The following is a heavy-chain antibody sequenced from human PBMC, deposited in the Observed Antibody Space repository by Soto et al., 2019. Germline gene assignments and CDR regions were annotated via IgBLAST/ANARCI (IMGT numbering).Heavy chain of an antibody. CDR1: GFTFSSYG. D-gene: IGHD1-1*01. CDR3: ARDREPGSYYDYGMDV. J-gene: IGHJ6*02. V-gene: IGHV3-33*01. Sequence: QVQLVESGGGVVQPGRSLRLSCAASGFTFSSYGMHWVRQAPGQGLEWVAVIWYDGSNKYYADSVKGRFTISRDNSKNTLYLQMNSLRAEDTAVYYCARDREPGSYYDYGMDVWGQGTTVTVAS. CDR2: IWYDGSNK.